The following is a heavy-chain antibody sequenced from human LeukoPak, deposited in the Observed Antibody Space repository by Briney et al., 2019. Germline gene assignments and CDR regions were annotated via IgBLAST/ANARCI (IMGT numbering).Heavy chain of an antibody. Sequence: GWSLRLSCAASGFTFSSYTMNWVRQAPGKGLEWVSSISSSTSYIYYADSVKGRFTISRDNAKNSLYLQMNSLRAEDTAVYYCARDSPPYGDAFDIWGQGTMVTVSS. D-gene: IGHD3-16*01. CDR3: ARDSPPYGDAFDI. V-gene: IGHV3-21*01. CDR1: GFTFSSYT. J-gene: IGHJ3*02. CDR2: ISSSTSYI.